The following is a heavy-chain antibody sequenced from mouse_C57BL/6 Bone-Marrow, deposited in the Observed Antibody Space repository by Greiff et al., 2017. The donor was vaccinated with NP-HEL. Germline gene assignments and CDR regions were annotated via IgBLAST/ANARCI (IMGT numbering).Heavy chain of an antibody. J-gene: IGHJ3*01. D-gene: IGHD3-2*02. Sequence: EVKVVESGGGLVQSGRSLRLSCATSGFTFSDFYMEWVRQAPGKGLEWIAASRNKANDYTTEYSASVKGRFIVSRYTSKIILYLQMNALRAEDTAIYYCASDAGSSGYPFAYWGQGTLVTVSA. V-gene: IGHV7-1*01. CDR2: SRNKANDYTT. CDR1: GFTFSDFY. CDR3: ASDAGSSGYPFAY.